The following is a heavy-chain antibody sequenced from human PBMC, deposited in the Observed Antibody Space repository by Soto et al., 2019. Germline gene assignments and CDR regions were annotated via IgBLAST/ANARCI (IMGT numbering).Heavy chain of an antibody. D-gene: IGHD1-1*01. CDR1: GYNFSDFG. J-gene: IGHJ4*02. Sequence: ASVKVSCKASGYNFSDFGITWVRQAPGQGLEWMGWISGKNGNTNYAQKVQGRVTLTADTSTRTAYMEMRALTSDDTGIYYCARSQYYEETGTFENWGQGTPVTVSS. CDR3: ARSQYYEETGTFEN. V-gene: IGHV1-18*04. CDR2: ISGKNGNT.